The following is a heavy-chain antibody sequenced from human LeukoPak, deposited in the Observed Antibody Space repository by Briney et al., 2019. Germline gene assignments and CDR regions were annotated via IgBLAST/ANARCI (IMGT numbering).Heavy chain of an antibody. CDR1: GYTFTSYD. J-gene: IGHJ5*02. CDR2: MNPNSGNT. CDR3: ARVYYDSSGYYWNNWFDP. D-gene: IGHD3-22*01. V-gene: IGHV1-8*01. Sequence: ASVKVSCKASGYTFTSYDINWVRQATGQGLEWMGWMNPNSGNTGYAQKFQGRVTMIRNTSISTAYMELSSLRSEDTAVYYCARVYYDSSGYYWNNWFDPWGQGTLVTVSS.